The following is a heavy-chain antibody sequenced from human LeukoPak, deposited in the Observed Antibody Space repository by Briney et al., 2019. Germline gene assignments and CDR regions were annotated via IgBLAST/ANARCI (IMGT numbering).Heavy chain of an antibody. CDR3: ARALDSGSRVGDFDI. D-gene: IGHD1-26*01. Sequence: ASVKVSCKASGGTFSSYAISWVRQAPGQGLEWMGRIVPILGIANYAQKFQGRVTITADKSTSTAYMELSSLRSEDTAVYYCARALDSGSRVGDFDIWGQGAMVTVSS. V-gene: IGHV1-69*04. CDR2: IVPILGIA. J-gene: IGHJ3*02. CDR1: GGTFSSYA.